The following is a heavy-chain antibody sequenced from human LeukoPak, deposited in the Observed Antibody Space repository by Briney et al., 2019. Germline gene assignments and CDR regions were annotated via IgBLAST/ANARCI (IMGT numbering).Heavy chain of an antibody. CDR3: ARHPAYCGGDCYIDY. V-gene: IGHV3-21*01. CDR1: GFTFSSFS. CDR2: ISSNSTYI. Sequence: PGGALRLSCAASGFTFSSFSMNWIRQAPGKGVELGSSISSNSTYIYYADSVKGRFTISRDNAKNSLYLQTNSLRAEDTAIYYCARHPAYCGGDCYIDYWGQGTLVTVSS. D-gene: IGHD2-21*02. J-gene: IGHJ4*02.